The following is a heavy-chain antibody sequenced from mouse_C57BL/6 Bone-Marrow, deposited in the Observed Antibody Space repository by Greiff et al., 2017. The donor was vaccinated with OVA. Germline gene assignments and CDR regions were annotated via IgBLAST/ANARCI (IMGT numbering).Heavy chain of an antibody. J-gene: IGHJ2*01. V-gene: IGHV7-3*01. CDR2: IRNKANGYTT. D-gene: IGHD4-1*02. CDR1: GFTFTDYY. CDR3: ARMPQLGPDY. Sequence: EVKVVESGGGLVQPGGSLSLSCAASGFTFTDYYMSWVRQPPGKALEWLGFIRNKANGYTTEYSASVKGRFTISRDNSQSILYLQMNALRAEDSATYYCARMPQLGPDYWGQGTTLTVSS.